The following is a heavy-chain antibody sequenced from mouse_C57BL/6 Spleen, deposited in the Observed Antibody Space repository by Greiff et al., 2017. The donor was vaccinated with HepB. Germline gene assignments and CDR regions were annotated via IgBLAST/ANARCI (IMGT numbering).Heavy chain of an antibody. V-gene: IGHV2-2*01. Sequence: VQLQQSGPGLVQPSQSLSITCTVSGFSLTSYGVHWVRQSPGKGLEWLGVIWSGGSTDYNAAFISRLSISKDNSKSQVFFKMNSLQADDTAIYYCARKLVYYYGSSYGYFDVWGTGTTVTVSS. CDR1: GFSLTSYG. J-gene: IGHJ1*03. CDR2: IWSGGST. D-gene: IGHD1-1*01. CDR3: ARKLVYYYGSSYGYFDV.